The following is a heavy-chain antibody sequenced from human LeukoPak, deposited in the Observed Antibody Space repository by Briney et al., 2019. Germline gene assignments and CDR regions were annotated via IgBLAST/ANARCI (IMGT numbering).Heavy chain of an antibody. CDR3: ARDPGYGDYYFDY. CDR2: INWNGGST. D-gene: IGHD4-17*01. J-gene: IGHJ4*02. V-gene: IGHV3-20*04. CDR1: GFTFDEYG. Sequence: GGSLRLSCAASGFTFDEYGMSWVRQAPGKGLEWGSGINWNGGSTGYADSVKGRFTISRDNAKNSLYLQMNSLRAEDTALYYCARDPGYGDYYFDYWGQGTLVTVSS.